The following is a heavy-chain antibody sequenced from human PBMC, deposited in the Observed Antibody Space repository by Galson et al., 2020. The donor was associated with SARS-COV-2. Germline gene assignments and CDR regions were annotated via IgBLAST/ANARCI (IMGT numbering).Heavy chain of an antibody. CDR2: ISGSGGRT. Sequence: GESLKISCAASGFTFSSNAMSWVRQAPGKGLEWVSFISGSGGRTDYPDAVKGRFTISRDNSKNTLYMQMNIVRAEDTAVYYCAKEGSTGYGHFDLWGRGTLVTVS. D-gene: IGHD3-22*01. V-gene: IGHV3-23*01. J-gene: IGHJ2*01. CDR1: GFTFSSNA. CDR3: AKEGSTGYGHFDL.